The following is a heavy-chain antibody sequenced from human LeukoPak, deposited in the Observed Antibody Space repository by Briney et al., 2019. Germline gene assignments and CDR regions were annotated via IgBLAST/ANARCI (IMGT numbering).Heavy chain of an antibody. CDR2: ISGSGGST. Sequence: GGSLRLSCAASGFTFSSYAMSWVRQAPGKGLEWVSAISGSGGSTYYADSVKGRFSISRDNSKNTLYLQMNSLRAEDTAVYYCAKDLYGYVSNWFDPWGQGTLVTVSS. D-gene: IGHD5-12*01. CDR1: GFTFSSYA. V-gene: IGHV3-23*01. CDR3: AKDLYGYVSNWFDP. J-gene: IGHJ5*02.